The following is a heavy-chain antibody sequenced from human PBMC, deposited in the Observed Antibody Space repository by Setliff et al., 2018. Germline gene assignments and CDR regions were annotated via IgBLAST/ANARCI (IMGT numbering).Heavy chain of an antibody. CDR2: ISPHTGNT. D-gene: IGHD3-10*01. CDR1: GYTLSNSI. J-gene: IGHJ4*02. Sequence: AASVKVSCKASGYTLSNSILSWVRQAPGQGLEWMGWISPHTGNTFYAPQFQGRVIMTTDTSTNTAYMDLRSLRSDDTAVYYCERLVRFCTRIVCQRLSGDDYWGQGTLVTVSS. CDR3: ERLVRFCTRIVCQRLSGDDY. V-gene: IGHV1-18*01.